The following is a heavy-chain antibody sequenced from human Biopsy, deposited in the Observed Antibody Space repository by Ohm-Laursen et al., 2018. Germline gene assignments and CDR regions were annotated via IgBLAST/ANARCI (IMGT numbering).Heavy chain of an antibody. CDR3: ASSSYCGRTTCYQNYGMDV. CDR1: GGTFSNYA. D-gene: IGHD2-2*01. CDR2: IILVSDTA. Sequence: ASVKVSCKASGGTFSNYAISWVRQAPGQGLEWLGGIILVSDTANYAQKFQGRVTITADKPTSTAYMELSSLRSEDTALYYCASSSYCGRTTCYQNYGMDVWGQGTTVTVSS. J-gene: IGHJ6*01. V-gene: IGHV1-69*06.